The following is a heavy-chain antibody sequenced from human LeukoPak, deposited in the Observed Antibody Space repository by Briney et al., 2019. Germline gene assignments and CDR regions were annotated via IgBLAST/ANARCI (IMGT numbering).Heavy chain of an antibody. Sequence: PETLSLTCTVSGGSISSSSYYWGWIRQPPGKGLEWIGSIYYSGSTYYNPSLKSRVTISVDTSKNQFSLKLSSVTAADTAVYYCASDSSGWYNQGYWYFDLWGRGTLVTVSS. CDR1: GGSISSSSYY. D-gene: IGHD6-19*01. J-gene: IGHJ2*01. CDR3: ASDSSGWYNQGYWYFDL. CDR2: IYYSGST. V-gene: IGHV4-39*01.